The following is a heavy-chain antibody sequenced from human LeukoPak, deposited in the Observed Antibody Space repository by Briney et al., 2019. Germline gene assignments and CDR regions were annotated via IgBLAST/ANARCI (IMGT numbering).Heavy chain of an antibody. CDR3: AGDNVGRGYYYYYMDV. J-gene: IGHJ6*03. D-gene: IGHD1-14*01. Sequence: ASVKVSCKASGYTFTSYDINWVRQATGQGLEWMGWMNPNSGNTGYAQKFQGRVTITRNTSISTAYMELSSLRSEDTAVYYCAGDNVGRGYYYYYMDVWGKGTTVTVSS. V-gene: IGHV1-8*03. CDR1: GYTFTSYD. CDR2: MNPNSGNT.